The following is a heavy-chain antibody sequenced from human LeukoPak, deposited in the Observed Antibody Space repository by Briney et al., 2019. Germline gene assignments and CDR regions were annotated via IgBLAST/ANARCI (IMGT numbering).Heavy chain of an antibody. Sequence: PSETLSLTCTVSGGSISSGSYYWSWIRQPAGKGLEWIGRIYASGSTNYNPSLKSRVTISIDTSKNQFSLKLSSVTAADTAVYYCARGVRFLEWLLPYWYFDLWGRGTLVTVSS. CDR3: ARGVRFLEWLLPYWYFDL. V-gene: IGHV4-61*02. D-gene: IGHD3-3*01. CDR2: IYASGST. CDR1: GGSISSGSYY. J-gene: IGHJ2*01.